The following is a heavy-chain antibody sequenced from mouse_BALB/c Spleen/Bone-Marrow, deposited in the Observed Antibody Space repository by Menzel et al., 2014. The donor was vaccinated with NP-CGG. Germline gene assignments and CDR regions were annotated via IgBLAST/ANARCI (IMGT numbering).Heavy chain of an antibody. D-gene: IGHD1-1*01. J-gene: IGHJ3*01. CDR2: IDPANGST. V-gene: IGHV14-3*02. Sequence: VQLQQSGAELVKPGASVKLSCTASGFNIKDTYMHWVKQRPEQGLEWIGRIDPANGSTKYDPKFQGKATITADTSSNTAYLQLSSLTSEDTAVYYCAVYYYSISSFVYWGQGTLVTVSA. CDR3: AVYYYSISSFVY. CDR1: GFNIKDTY.